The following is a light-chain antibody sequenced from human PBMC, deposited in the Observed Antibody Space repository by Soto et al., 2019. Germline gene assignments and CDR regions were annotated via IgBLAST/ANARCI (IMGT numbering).Light chain of an antibody. CDR1: QSVSSSY. CDR3: HQYGSSPPIT. Sequence: ESVLTQSPGTLSLSPGERDTLSCRASQSVSSSYLAWYQQKTGQAPRLLIYGASIRATGSPVRFSGSGSGKDFTLTISRLEPEDFAVYYCHQYGSSPPITFGQGTRLEIK. V-gene: IGKV3-20*01. J-gene: IGKJ5*01. CDR2: GAS.